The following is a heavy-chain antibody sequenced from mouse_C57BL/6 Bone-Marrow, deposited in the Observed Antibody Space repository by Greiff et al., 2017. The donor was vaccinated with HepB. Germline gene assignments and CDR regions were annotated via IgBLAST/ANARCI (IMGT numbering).Heavy chain of an antibody. CDR2: INPYNGGT. V-gene: IGHV1-19*01. Sequence: VQLQQSGPVLVKPGASVKMSCKASGYTFTDYYMNWVKQSHGKSLEWIGVINPYNGGTSYNQKFKGKATLTVDKSSSTAYMELNSLTSEDSAVYYCARKSSPFAMDYWGQGTSVTVSS. CDR3: ARKSSPFAMDY. CDR1: GYTFTDYY. J-gene: IGHJ4*01. D-gene: IGHD1-1*01.